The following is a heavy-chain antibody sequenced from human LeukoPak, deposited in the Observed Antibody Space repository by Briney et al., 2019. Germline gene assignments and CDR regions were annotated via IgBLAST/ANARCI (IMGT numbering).Heavy chain of an antibody. J-gene: IGHJ6*02. CDR1: GFTLSSYG. CDR2: IWYDGSNK. D-gene: IGHD2-15*01. Sequence: PGRSLRLSCAASGFTLSSYGMHWVRQAPGKGLEWVAVIWYDGSNKYYADSVKGRFTISRDNSKNTLYLQMNSLRAEDTAVYYCARAGYCSGGSCYSDYYYYGMDVWGQGTTVTVSS. CDR3: ARAGYCSGGSCYSDYYYYGMDV. V-gene: IGHV3-33*01.